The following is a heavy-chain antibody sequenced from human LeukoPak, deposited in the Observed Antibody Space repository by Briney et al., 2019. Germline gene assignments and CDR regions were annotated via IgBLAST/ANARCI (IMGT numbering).Heavy chain of an antibody. V-gene: IGHV3-30*18. J-gene: IGHJ3*02. D-gene: IGHD6-13*01. Sequence: GGPLRLSCAASGFTFSSYGMHWAPQAPGKGLEGVTVISYDGSNEYFADTVKGRFTISRDNSKNTLYLQMSSLRAEDTAVYYCAKEEAADGDAFDIWGQGTMVTVSS. CDR3: AKEEAADGDAFDI. CDR2: ISYDGSNE. CDR1: GFTFSSYG.